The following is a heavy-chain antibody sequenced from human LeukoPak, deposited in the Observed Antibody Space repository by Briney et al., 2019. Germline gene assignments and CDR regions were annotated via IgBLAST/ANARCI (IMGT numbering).Heavy chain of an antibody. V-gene: IGHV1-2*02. D-gene: IGHD6-13*01. CDR2: IIPNSGAT. J-gene: IGHJ4*02. CDR3: ARDSYSIPLDY. Sequence: ASVKVSCKASGYTFTGYYIHWVRQAPGQGLEWMGWIIPNSGATNYLQKFQGRVTMTRDTSISTAYMELSSLRSDDSAFYYCARDSYSIPLDYWGQGTLVTVSS. CDR1: GYTFTGYY.